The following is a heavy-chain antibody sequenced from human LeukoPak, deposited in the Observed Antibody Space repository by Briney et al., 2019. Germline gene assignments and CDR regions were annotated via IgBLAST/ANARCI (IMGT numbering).Heavy chain of an antibody. J-gene: IGHJ4*02. CDR1: GFTFSSYA. D-gene: IGHD3-16*01. CDR2: ISYDGSNK. V-gene: IGHV3-30-3*01. Sequence: GSLRLSCAASGFTFSSYAMHWVRQAPGKGLEWVAVISYDGSNKYYADSVKGRFTISRDNSKNTLYLQMSSLRAEDTAVYYCARDLGGGYFDYWGQGTLVTVSS. CDR3: ARDLGGGYFDY.